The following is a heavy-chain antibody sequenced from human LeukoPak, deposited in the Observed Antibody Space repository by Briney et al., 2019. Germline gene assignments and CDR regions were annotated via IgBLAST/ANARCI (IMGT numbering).Heavy chain of an antibody. D-gene: IGHD6-19*01. CDR3: ARGPYSSGWYDIYYYYYGMDV. CDR2: MNPNSGNT. J-gene: IGHJ6*02. CDR1: GYTFTSYD. Sequence: ASVKVSCKASGYTFTSYDINWVRQATGQGLEWMGWMNPNSGNTGYAQKFQGRVTMTRNTSISTAYMELSSLGSEDTAVYYCARGPYSSGWYDIYYYYYGMDVWGQGTTVTVSS. V-gene: IGHV1-8*01.